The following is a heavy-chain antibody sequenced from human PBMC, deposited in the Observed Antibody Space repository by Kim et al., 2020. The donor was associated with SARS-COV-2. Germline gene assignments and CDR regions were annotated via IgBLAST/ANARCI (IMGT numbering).Heavy chain of an antibody. V-gene: IGHV6-1*01. J-gene: IGHJ6*02. CDR1: GDSVSSNSAA. CDR3: ARARTQYQLRIYYYYGMDV. Sequence: SQTLSLTCAISGDSVSSNSAAWNWIRQSPSRGLEWLGRTYYRSKWYNDYAVSVKSRITINPDTSKNQFSLQLNSVTPEDTAVYYCARARTQYQLRIYYYYGMDVWGQGTTVTVSS. D-gene: IGHD2-2*01. CDR2: TYYRSKWYN.